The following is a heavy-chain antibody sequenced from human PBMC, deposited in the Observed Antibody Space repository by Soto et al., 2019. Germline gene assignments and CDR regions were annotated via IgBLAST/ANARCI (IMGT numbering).Heavy chain of an antibody. CDR3: AKGREGFDR. V-gene: IGHV3-30*18. Sequence: PGGPLILSCAASGFPFSSYGMRLVRQAPGKGLEWVAVISYDGSNKYYADSVKGRFTISRDNSKNTLYLQMNSLRAEDTAVYYCAKGREGFDRWGRGTLVTVSS. CDR1: GFPFSSYG. CDR2: ISYDGSNK. J-gene: IGHJ2*01. D-gene: IGHD1-26*01.